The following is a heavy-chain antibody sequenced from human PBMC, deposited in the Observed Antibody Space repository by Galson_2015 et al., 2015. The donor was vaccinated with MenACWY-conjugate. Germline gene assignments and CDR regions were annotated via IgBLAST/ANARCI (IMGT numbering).Heavy chain of an antibody. CDR2: ISDAGGRI. V-gene: IGHV3-23*01. CDR1: GFTFNTYV. CDR3: ARSGGMDV. Sequence: SLRLSCAASGFTFNTYVMNWVRQAPGKGLEWVSTISDAGGRIYYADSVKGRFTISRDNSRNTLFLQMNSLRADDTAVYFCARSGGMDVWGQGTTVPVSS. J-gene: IGHJ6*02.